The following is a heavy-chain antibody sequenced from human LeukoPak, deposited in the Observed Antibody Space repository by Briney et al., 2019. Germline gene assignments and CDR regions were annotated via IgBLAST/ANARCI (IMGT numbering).Heavy chain of an antibody. D-gene: IGHD2-2*01. CDR2: IIPIFGTA. CDR1: GGTFSSYA. CDR3: ARDDVVDCSSTSCYRPRWFDP. V-gene: IGHV1-69*13. Sequence: ASVNVSCKASGGTFSSYAISWVRQAPGQGLEWMGGIIPIFGTANYAQKFQGRVTITADESTSTAYMELSSLRSEDTAVYYCARDDVVDCSSTSCYRPRWFDPWGQGTLVTVSS. J-gene: IGHJ5*02.